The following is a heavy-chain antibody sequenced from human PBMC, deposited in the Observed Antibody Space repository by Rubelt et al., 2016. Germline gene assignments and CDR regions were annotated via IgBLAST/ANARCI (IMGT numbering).Heavy chain of an antibody. J-gene: IGHJ4*02. D-gene: IGHD3-3*01. CDR3: ARDRIPLRFLAWSLDF. V-gene: IGHV3-33*01. CDR2: IWNDGSNK. Sequence: VRQAPGKGLEWLAVIWNDGSNKYYADSVKGRVTISRDNSNNTLYLQINSLRAADTAVYYCARDRIPLRFLAWSLDFWGQGTLVSVSS.